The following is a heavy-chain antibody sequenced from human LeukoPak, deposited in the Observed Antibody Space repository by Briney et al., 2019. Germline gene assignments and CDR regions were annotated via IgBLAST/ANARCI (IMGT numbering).Heavy chain of an antibody. J-gene: IGHJ4*02. CDR1: GFTFSAYA. Sequence: PGGSLRLSCSASGFTFSAYAMHWVRQAPGKGLEYVSAINSNGASTYYADSVKGRFTISRDNAGNTVYLQMSSLRPEDTAVYYCVKETFTVTSPFDYWGQGTLVTVSS. D-gene: IGHD3-16*01. CDR2: INSNGAST. V-gene: IGHV3-64D*09. CDR3: VKETFTVTSPFDY.